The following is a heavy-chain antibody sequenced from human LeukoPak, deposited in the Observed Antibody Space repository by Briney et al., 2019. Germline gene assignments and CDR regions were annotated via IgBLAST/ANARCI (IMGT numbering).Heavy chain of an antibody. D-gene: IGHD6-13*01. J-gene: IGHJ6*02. Sequence: PGGSLRLSCAASGFTFSSYSMNWVRQPPGKGLEWIGSIYYSGSTYYNPFLKSRVTISVDTSKNQFSLKLSSVTAADTAVYYCARVLSSSWYQDYYYGMDVWGQGTTVTVSS. CDR1: GFTFSSYS. V-gene: IGHV4-39*07. CDR2: IYYSGST. CDR3: ARVLSSSWYQDYYYGMDV.